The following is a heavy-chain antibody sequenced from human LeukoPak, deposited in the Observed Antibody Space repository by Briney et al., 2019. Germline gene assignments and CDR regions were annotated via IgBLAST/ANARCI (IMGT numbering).Heavy chain of an antibody. J-gene: IGHJ4*02. Sequence: PSETLSLTCAVYGGSFSGYYWSWIRQPPGKGLEWNGEINHSGSTNYNPSLKSRVTISVDTSKNQFSLKLSSVTAADTAVYYCARQRPRYSSSSLNYFDYWGQGTLVTVSS. D-gene: IGHD6-6*01. CDR2: INHSGST. CDR3: ARQRPRYSSSSLNYFDY. V-gene: IGHV4-34*01. CDR1: GGSFSGYY.